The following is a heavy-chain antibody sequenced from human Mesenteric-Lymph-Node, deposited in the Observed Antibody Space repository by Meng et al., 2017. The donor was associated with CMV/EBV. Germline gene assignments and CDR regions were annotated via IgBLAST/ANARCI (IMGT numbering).Heavy chain of an antibody. J-gene: IGHJ4*02. Sequence: GGSLRLSCAASGFTFTSHSMNWVRQAPGKGLEWVAAISSSSTYIYYADSVKGRFTISRDNAKNSLYLQMNGLRADDTAIYYCARAFDSGGGYFRYFDYWGQGVLVTVSS. V-gene: IGHV3-21*01. CDR1: GFTFTSHS. CDR2: ISSSSTYI. CDR3: ARAFDSGGGYFRYFDY. D-gene: IGHD3-22*01.